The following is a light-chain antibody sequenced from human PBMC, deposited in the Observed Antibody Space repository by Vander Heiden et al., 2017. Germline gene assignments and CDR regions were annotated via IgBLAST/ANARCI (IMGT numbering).Light chain of an antibody. V-gene: IGLV3-1*01. CDR3: QAWDSSTYV. J-gene: IGLJ1*01. CDR2: QDN. Sequence: SYELTQPPSESVSPGQTATISCSGDKLGDKYACWYQQKPGQSTVLVIYQDNKRPSGIPGRFSGYNSGNTATLTISGTQAMDEDYYYCQAWDSSTYVFGTGTKVTVL. CDR1: KLGDKY.